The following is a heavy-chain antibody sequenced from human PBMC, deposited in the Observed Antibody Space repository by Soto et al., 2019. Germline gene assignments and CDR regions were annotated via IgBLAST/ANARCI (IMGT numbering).Heavy chain of an antibody. Sequence: EVQLVESGGGLLKPGESVRLSCAASGFSFDNAWMNWVRQAPGKGLEWVGRIQSKTYGEATDYAAPVKGRFTISRDDSKNTLYLHMNSLKAEDSAVYDCTSGLIVVVAASRIAGYWGQGTLVTVSS. V-gene: IGHV3-15*07. J-gene: IGHJ4*02. CDR2: IQSKTYGEAT. CDR3: TSGLIVVVAASRIAGY. D-gene: IGHD2-21*01. CDR1: GFSFDNAW.